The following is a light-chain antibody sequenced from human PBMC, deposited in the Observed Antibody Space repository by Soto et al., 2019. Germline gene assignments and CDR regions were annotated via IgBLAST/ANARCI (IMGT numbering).Light chain of an antibody. CDR3: SSYTSSSNWV. CDR2: EVS. CDR1: RSDVGGYNY. V-gene: IGLV2-14*01. J-gene: IGLJ3*02. Sequence: QSALTQPASVSGSPGQSITISCTGTRSDVGGYNYVSWYQQHPGKAPKLMIYEVSNRPSGVSNRFSGSKSGNTASLTISGLQAEDEAHYYCSSYTSSSNWVFGGGTELTVL.